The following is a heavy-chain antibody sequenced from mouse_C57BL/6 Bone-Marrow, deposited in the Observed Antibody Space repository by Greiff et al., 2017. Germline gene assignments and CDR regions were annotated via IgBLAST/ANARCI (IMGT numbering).Heavy chain of an antibody. Sequence: QVQLKQSGAELVKPGASVKMSCKASGYTFTSYWITWVKQRPGQGLEWIGDIYPGSGSTNYNEKFKSKATLTVDTSSSTAYMQLSSLTSEDSAVYYCAYGSSFYWYFDVWGTGTTVTVSS. V-gene: IGHV1-55*01. CDR2: IYPGSGST. CDR1: GYTFTSYW. CDR3: AYGSSFYWYFDV. D-gene: IGHD1-1*01. J-gene: IGHJ1*03.